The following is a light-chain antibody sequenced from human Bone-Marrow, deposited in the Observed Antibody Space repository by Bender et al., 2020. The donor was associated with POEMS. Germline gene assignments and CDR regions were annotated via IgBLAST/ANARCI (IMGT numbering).Light chain of an antibody. Sequence: QSALTQPPSASGSPGQSVTISCTGSESDIGAYNFVSWYQQHSGKAPKLIIYDVTHRPSGVSDRFSGSKSGTTASLTISGLQSEDEADYFCCSYSTSSTLMVFGGGTMLTVL. CDR1: ESDIGAYNF. J-gene: IGLJ2*01. CDR2: DVT. V-gene: IGLV2-14*03. CDR3: CSYSTSSTLMV.